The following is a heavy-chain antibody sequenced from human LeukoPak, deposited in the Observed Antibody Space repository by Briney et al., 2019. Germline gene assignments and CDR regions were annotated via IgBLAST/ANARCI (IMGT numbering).Heavy chain of an antibody. J-gene: IGHJ4*02. D-gene: IGHD5-24*01. Sequence: GGSLRLSCAASGFTFSSYGMHWVRQAPGKGLEWVAFIRYDGSNKYYADSVKGRFTISRDNSKNTLYLQMNSLRAEDTAVYYCARSKMATITADYWGQGTLVTVSS. CDR2: IRYDGSNK. V-gene: IGHV3-30*02. CDR3: ARSKMATITADY. CDR1: GFTFSSYG.